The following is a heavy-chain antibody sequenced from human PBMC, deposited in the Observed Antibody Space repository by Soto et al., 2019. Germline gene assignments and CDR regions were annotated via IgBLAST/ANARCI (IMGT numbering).Heavy chain of an antibody. CDR2: IIPIFGTA. CDR1: GGTFSSYA. J-gene: IGHJ4*01. V-gene: IGHV1-69*01. Sequence: SVKVFCKASGGTFSSYAISWVRQAPGQGLAWMGGIIPIFGTANYAQKFQGRVTITADESTRTAYMELSRPRSEDTTVYDCWVGEDSSRWPYCFDCW. CDR3: WVGEDSSRWPYCFDC. D-gene: IGHD6-13*01.